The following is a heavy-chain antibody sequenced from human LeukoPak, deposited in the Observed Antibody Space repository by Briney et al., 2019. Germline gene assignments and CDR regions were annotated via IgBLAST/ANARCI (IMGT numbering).Heavy chain of an antibody. Sequence: ASVNVSCKASGYTFTSYDIKWVRQATGQGLEWMGWLNPNSGNTGYAQKFQGRVTVTRDTSISTAYMELTGLRSEDTGVYYCARGPNYYYHMDVWGKGTTVTVSS. V-gene: IGHV1-8*01. CDR2: LNPNSGNT. CDR3: ARGPNYYYHMDV. J-gene: IGHJ6*03. CDR1: GYTFTSYD.